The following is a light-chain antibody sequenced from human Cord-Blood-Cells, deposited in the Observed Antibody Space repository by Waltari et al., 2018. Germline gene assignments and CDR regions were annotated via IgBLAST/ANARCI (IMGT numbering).Light chain of an antibody. CDR1: SSTTGSNY. J-gene: IGLJ1*01. Sequence: VLPQPPSAAGTARRGATISCSGSSSTTGSNYVYWYQQPPGTAPKLLIYRNNQRPSGVPDRFSGSKSGTSASLAISGLRSEDEADYYCAAWDDSLSGSYVFGTGTKVTVL. V-gene: IGLV1-47*01. CDR3: AAWDDSLSGSYV. CDR2: RNN.